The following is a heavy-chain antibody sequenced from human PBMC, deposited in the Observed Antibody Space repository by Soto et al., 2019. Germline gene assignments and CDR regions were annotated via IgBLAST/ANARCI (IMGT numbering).Heavy chain of an antibody. J-gene: IGHJ3*02. D-gene: IGHD2-15*01. CDR1: GFTVSSHA. V-gene: IGHV3-23*01. Sequence: EVQVLESGGGLVQPGGSLRLSCEGSGFTVSSHAMTWIRQAPGKGPEWVSTVTADGGTYYADSVKGLFAMSRDTSENTLYLQMNSLGAEDTAAYYCAPHVSCSGGSCQYDAFSIRGQGTMVTLSS. CDR2: VTADGGT. CDR3: APHVSCSGGSCQYDAFSI.